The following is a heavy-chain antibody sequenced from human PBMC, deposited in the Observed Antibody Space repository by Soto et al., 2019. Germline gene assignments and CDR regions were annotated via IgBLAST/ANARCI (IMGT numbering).Heavy chain of an antibody. CDR1: GYTFTSYD. CDR3: AVDDEYSSSWYRAGWTFDAFDI. D-gene: IGHD6-6*01. Sequence: ASVKVSCKASGYTFTSYDINWVRQATGQGLEWMGWMNPNSGNTGYAQKFQGRVTMTRNTSISTAYMELSSLRSEDTAVYYCAVDDEYSSSWYRAGWTFDAFDIWGQGTMVTVSS. CDR2: MNPNSGNT. V-gene: IGHV1-8*01. J-gene: IGHJ3*02.